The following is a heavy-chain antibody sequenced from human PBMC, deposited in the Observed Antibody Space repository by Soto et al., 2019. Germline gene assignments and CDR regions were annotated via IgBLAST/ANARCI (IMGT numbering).Heavy chain of an antibody. CDR1: GGTFSSYT. CDR3: ARALGRPDAVPRAFDI. J-gene: IGHJ3*02. Sequence: SVKVSCKASGGTFSSYTISGVRQAPGQGLEWMGRIIPILGIANYAQKFQGRVTITADKSTSTAYMELSSLRSEDTAVYYCARALGRPDAVPRAFDIWGQGTMVTVSS. V-gene: IGHV1-69*02. D-gene: IGHD1-1*01. CDR2: IIPILGIA.